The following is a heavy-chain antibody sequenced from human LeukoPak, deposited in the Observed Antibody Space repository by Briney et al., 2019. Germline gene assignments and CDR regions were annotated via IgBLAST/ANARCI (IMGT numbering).Heavy chain of an antibody. CDR3: AREGDGYSYGYLAFDI. J-gene: IGHJ3*02. CDR1: GGSVSSGSYY. CDR2: IYYSGST. Sequence: PSETLSLTCTVSGGSVSSGSYYWSWIRQPPGKGLEWIGYIYYSGSTNYNPSLKSRVTISVDTSKNQFSLKLNSVTAADTAVYYCAREGDGYSYGYLAFDIWGQGTMVTVSS. D-gene: IGHD5-18*01. V-gene: IGHV4-61*01.